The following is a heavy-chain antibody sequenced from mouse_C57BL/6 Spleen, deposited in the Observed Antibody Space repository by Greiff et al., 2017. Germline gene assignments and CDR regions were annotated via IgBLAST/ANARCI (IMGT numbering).Heavy chain of an antibody. J-gene: IGHJ4*01. CDR1: GFSLSTFGMG. V-gene: IGHV8-8*01. CDR2: IWWDDDK. Sequence: QVTLKESGPGILQPSQTLSLTCSFSGFSLSTFGMGVGWIRQPSGKGLEWLAHIWWDDDKYYNPALKSRLTISKATSKNQVFLKIANVDTADTATDYGARAYYSNYSEGYYAMDYWGQGTSVTVSA. CDR3: ARAYYSNYSEGYYAMDY. D-gene: IGHD2-5*01.